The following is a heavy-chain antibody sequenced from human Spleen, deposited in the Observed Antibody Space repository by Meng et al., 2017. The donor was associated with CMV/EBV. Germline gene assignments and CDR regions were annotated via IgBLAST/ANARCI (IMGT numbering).Heavy chain of an antibody. CDR1: GGTLSRDA. CDR3: ATVAQCRGGSCYFDN. J-gene: IGHJ4*02. D-gene: IGHD2-15*01. Sequence: SGGTLSRDAINWVRQAPGQGLEWMGGIIPLVEISNYAQKFRGRVTFSADKSTTTDYMELSSLKSEDTAIYYCATVAQCRGGSCYFDNWGQGTLVTVSS. CDR2: IIPLVEIS. V-gene: IGHV1-69*10.